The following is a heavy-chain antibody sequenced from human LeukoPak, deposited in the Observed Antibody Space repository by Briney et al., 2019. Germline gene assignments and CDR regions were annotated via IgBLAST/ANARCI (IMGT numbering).Heavy chain of an antibody. D-gene: IGHD3-10*01. J-gene: IGHJ6*02. Sequence: GGSLRLSCAASGFTFDDYAMHWVRQAPGKGLEWVSLISGDGGSTYYADSVKGRFTISRDNSNNSLYLQTNSLRTEDTALYYCAKDFSSGTYYPYYYYGMDVWGQGTTVTVSS. CDR3: AKDFSSGTYYPYYYYGMDV. CDR1: GFTFDDYA. CDR2: ISGDGGST. V-gene: IGHV3-43*02.